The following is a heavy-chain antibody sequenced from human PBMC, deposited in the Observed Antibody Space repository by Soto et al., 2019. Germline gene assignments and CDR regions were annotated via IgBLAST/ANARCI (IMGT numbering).Heavy chain of an antibody. CDR2: IYHSGST. CDR1: GGSISSSNW. D-gene: IGHD6-13*01. J-gene: IGHJ4*02. CDR3: ARDPGTAAAYYFDY. V-gene: IGHV4-4*02. Sequence: ETLSLTCAVSGGSISSSNWWSWVRQPPGKGLEWIGEIYHSGSTNYNPSLKSRVTISVDKSKNQFSLKLSSVTAADTAVYYCARDPGTAAAYYFDYWGQGTLVTVSS.